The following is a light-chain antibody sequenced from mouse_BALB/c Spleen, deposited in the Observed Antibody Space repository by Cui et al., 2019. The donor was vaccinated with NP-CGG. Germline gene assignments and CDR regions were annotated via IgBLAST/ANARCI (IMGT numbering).Light chain of an antibody. CDR2: GTN. J-gene: IGLJ3*01. Sequence: QAVVTQESALTTSPGETVTLTCRSSTGAVTTNNYANWVQEKPDHLFTGLIGGTNNRAPGVPARFSGSLIGDKAALTITGAQTEDEAIYFCALWYSNHWIFGRGTKVTVL. CDR1: TGAVTTNNY. V-gene: IGLV1*01. CDR3: ALWYSNHWI.